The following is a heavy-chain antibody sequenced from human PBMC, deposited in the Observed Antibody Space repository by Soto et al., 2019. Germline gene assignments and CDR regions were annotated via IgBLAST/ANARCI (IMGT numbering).Heavy chain of an antibody. CDR2: ISGCGGST. V-gene: IGHV3-23*01. CDR3: AKDNYDILTGNNNWFDP. J-gene: IGHJ5*02. CDR1: GFTFSSYA. D-gene: IGHD3-9*01. Sequence: GGSLRLSCAASGFTFSSYAMSWVRQAPGQGLEWVSAISGCGGSTSYADSVKGRFTISRDNSKNKLCLQMNSLRAEDTAVYYCAKDNYDILTGNNNWFDPWGQGTL.